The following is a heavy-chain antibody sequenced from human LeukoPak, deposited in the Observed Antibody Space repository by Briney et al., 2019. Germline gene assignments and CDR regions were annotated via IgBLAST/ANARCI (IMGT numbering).Heavy chain of an antibody. Sequence: SETLSLTCTVSGGSISSYYGSWIRQPAGKGLEWIGRIYTSGSTNYNPSLKSRVTMSVDTSKNQFSLKLSSVTAADTAVYYCARAPPSMVRGVSDAFDIWGQGTMVTVSS. CDR3: ARAPPSMVRGVSDAFDI. CDR2: IYTSGST. CDR1: GGSISSYY. J-gene: IGHJ3*02. D-gene: IGHD3-10*01. V-gene: IGHV4-4*07.